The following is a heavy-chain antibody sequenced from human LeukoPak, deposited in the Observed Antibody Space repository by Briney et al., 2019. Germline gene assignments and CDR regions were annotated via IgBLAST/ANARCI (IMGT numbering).Heavy chain of an antibody. CDR1: SGSISSFY. CDR2: ISYSGST. D-gene: IGHD3-10*01. CDR3: ARHRINYGSFYFDY. J-gene: IGHJ4*02. V-gene: IGHV4-59*01. Sequence: ASETLPLTCTVSSGSISSFYWSWIRQPPGKGLDWIGYISYSGSTNYNPSLKSRVTISVDTSKKQFSLKLTSVTAADTAVYYCARHRINYGSFYFDYWGQGTLVTVSS.